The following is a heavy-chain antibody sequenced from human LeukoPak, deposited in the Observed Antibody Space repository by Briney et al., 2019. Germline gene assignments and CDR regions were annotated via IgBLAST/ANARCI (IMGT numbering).Heavy chain of an antibody. CDR2: VYTSGGGT. Sequence: ASVKVSCKASGYTFTRYYIHWVRQAPGQGLEWMGVVYTSGGGTMYAQKFQGRVTMTRDTSTSTVYMELSSLRSEDTAVYYCARQRENWGGDAFDIWGQGTMVTVSS. J-gene: IGHJ3*02. V-gene: IGHV1-46*01. CDR3: ARQRENWGGDAFDI. D-gene: IGHD7-27*01. CDR1: GYTFTRYY.